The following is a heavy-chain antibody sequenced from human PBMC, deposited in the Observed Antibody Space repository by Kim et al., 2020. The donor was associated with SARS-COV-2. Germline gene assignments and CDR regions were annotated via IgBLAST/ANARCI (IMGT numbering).Heavy chain of an antibody. V-gene: IGHV3-33*01. CDR2: IWYDGSNK. J-gene: IGHJ3*02. D-gene: IGHD6-19*01. Sequence: GGSLRLSCAASGFTFSSYGMHWVRQAPGKGLEWVAVIWYDGSNKYYADSVKGRFTISRDNSKNTLYLQMNSLRAEDTAVYYCASFRVAGTGDAFDIWGQGTMVTVSS. CDR3: ASFRVAGTGDAFDI. CDR1: GFTFSSYG.